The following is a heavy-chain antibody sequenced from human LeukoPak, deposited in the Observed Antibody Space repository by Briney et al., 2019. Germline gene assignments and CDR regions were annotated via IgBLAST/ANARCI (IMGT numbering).Heavy chain of an antibody. CDR2: IRYDGSNK. J-gene: IGHJ3*02. CDR1: GFTFSSYG. CDR3: ARGGGAYYYVSSVFDI. V-gene: IGHV3-30*02. D-gene: IGHD3-22*01. Sequence: LTGGSLRLSCAASGFTFSSYGMHWVRQAPGKGLEWVAFIRYDGSNKYYADSVKGRFTISRDNSKNTLYLQMNSLRAEDTAVYYCARGGGAYYYVSSVFDIWGQGTMVTVSS.